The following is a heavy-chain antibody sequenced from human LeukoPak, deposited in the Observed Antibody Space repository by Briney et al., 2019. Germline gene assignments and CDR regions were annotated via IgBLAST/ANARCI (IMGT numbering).Heavy chain of an antibody. J-gene: IGHJ4*02. D-gene: IGHD2/OR15-2a*01. CDR1: GGSISIISYY. CDR3: ARDTFRNYYFDY. Sequence: SETLSLTCTVSGGSISIISYYWGWIRQPPGKGLEWIGSVYYSGSTYYNPSLKSRVTISVDTPKNQFSLKLSSVTAADTAMYYCARDTFRNYYFDYWGQGTLVTVSS. CDR2: VYYSGST. V-gene: IGHV4-39*07.